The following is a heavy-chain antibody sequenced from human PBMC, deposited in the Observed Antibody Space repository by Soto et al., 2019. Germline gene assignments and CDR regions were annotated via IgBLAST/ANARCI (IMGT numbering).Heavy chain of an antibody. CDR2: ISGNGGTS. CDR3: AREGSGYNF. J-gene: IGHJ4*02. Sequence: PGGSLRLSCAASEFTFSSYAMSWVRQAPGKGLEWVADISGNGGTSNYADSVKGRFTISRNNFKNTLYLEMSSLRADDTAVYYCAREGSGYNFWGQGTQVTVSS. V-gene: IGHV3-23*01. CDR1: EFTFSSYA. D-gene: IGHD5-12*01.